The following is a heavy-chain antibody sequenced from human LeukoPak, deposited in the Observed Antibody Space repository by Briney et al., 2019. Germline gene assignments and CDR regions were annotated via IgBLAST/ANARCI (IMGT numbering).Heavy chain of an antibody. CDR1: GFTFSSYA. V-gene: IGHV3-30-3*01. J-gene: IGHJ4*02. D-gene: IGHD2-15*01. CDR3: AREFRHSRYGDY. Sequence: GGSLRLSCAASGFTFSSYAMQWVRQAPGKGLEWVAVISSDGTNNYSAASVNGPFPISRDNSNNTLYLQMNRLRAEDTAVYYCAREFRHSRYGDYWGQGTLVTVSS. CDR2: ISSDGTNN.